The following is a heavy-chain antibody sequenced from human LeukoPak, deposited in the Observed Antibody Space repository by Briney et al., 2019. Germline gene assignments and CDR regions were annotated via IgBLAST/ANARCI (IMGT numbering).Heavy chain of an antibody. D-gene: IGHD3-9*01. V-gene: IGHV3-7*01. CDR3: ARGRYDILTGYRFDY. CDR2: IKQDGSEK. J-gene: IGHJ4*02. CDR1: GFTFSTYW. Sequence: PGGSLRLSCAASGFTFSTYWMSWVRQAPGKGLEWVANIKQDGSEKYYVDSVKGRFTISRDNAKNSLYLQMNSLRAEDTAVYYCARGRYDILTGYRFDYWGQGTLVTVSS.